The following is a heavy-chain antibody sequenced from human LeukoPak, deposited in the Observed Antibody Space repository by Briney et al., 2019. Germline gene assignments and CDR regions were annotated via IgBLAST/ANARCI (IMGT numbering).Heavy chain of an antibody. D-gene: IGHD3-10*01. CDR3: ARDWVAGVPFDAFDI. CDR2: IKEDGSEK. CDR1: GFTVSFNY. J-gene: IGHJ3*02. Sequence: GGSLRLSCAASGFTVSFNYMSWVRQAPGKGLEWVANIKEDGSEKYYVGSVKGRFTISRDNAKNSLYLHMDSLTAEDTAIYYCARDWVAGVPFDAFDIWGQGTMVSVSS. V-gene: IGHV3-7*01.